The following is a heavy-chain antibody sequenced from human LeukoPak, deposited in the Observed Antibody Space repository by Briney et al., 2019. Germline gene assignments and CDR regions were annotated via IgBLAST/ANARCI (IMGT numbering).Heavy chain of an antibody. J-gene: IGHJ4*02. CDR3: ARDRYYDSSGYLDY. D-gene: IGHD3-22*01. V-gene: IGHV3-30*04. CDR1: GLTFSSYA. CDR2: ISSDGSNK. Sequence: GGSLRLSCAVSGLTFSSYAIHWVRQAPGKGLEWVAVISSDGSNKYYADSVKGRFTISRDNPKNTLYLQMNSLRAEDTAVYHCARDRYYDSSGYLDYWGQGTLVTVSS.